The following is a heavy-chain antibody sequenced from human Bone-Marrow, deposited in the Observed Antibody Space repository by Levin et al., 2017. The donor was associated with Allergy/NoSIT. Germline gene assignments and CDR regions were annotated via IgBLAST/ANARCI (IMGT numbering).Heavy chain of an antibody. D-gene: IGHD2-2*01. CDR3: PRGGCSSTSCLDY. Sequence: GESLKISCAASGFTFSRYYMHWVRQPPGKGLVWVSRITLDVTDTYYADPVKGRFTISRDNAENTLFLQMNSLRAEDTAMYYCPRGGCSSTSCLDYWGQGILVTVSS. J-gene: IGHJ4*02. CDR1: GFTFSRYY. V-gene: IGHV3-74*01. CDR2: ITLDVTDT.